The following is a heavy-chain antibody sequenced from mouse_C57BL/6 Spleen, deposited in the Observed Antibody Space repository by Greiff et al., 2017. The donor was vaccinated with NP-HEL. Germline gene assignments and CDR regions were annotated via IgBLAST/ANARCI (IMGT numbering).Heavy chain of an antibody. J-gene: IGHJ3*01. D-gene: IGHD2-3*01. CDR3: AREGDWDGLFAY. V-gene: IGHV3-6*01. Sequence: EVHLVESGPGLVKPSQSLSLTCSVTGYSITSGYYWNWIRQFPGNKLEWMGYISYDGSNNYNPSLKNRISITRDTSKNQFFLKLNSVTTEDTATYYCAREGDWDGLFAYWGQGTLVTVSA. CDR1: GYSITSGYY. CDR2: ISYDGSN.